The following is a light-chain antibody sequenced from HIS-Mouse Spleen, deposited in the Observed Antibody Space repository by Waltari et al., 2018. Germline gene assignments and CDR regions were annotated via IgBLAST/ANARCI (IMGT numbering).Light chain of an antibody. J-gene: IGLJ1*01. Sequence: QSALTQPRSVSGSPGQSVTLPCTGTSSDVAGYNYAPWYQQHPGKAPKLMLYDIIKRPSGVPDRFSGSKSGNTASLTISGLQAEDEADYYCCSYAGSYTGVFGTGTKVTVL. CDR2: DII. V-gene: IGLV2-11*01. CDR1: SSDVAGYNY. CDR3: CSYAGSYTGV.